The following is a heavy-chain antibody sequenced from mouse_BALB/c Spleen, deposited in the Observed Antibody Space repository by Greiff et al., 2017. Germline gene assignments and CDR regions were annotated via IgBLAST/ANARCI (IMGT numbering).Heavy chain of an antibody. CDR3: ARGTGTGYFDY. J-gene: IGHJ2*01. D-gene: IGHD3-3*01. Sequence: VQLQQSGPELVKPGASVKISCKASGYSFTGYFMNWVMQSHGKSLEWIGRINPYNGDTFYNQKFKGKATLTVDKSSSTAHMELRSLASEDSAVYYCARGTGTGYFDYWGQGTTLTVSS. CDR2: INPYNGDT. V-gene: IGHV1-20*02. CDR1: GYSFTGYF.